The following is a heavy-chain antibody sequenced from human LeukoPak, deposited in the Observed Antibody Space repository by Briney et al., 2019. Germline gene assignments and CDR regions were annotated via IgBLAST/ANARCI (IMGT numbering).Heavy chain of an antibody. V-gene: IGHV5-51*01. CDR2: IYPGDSDT. CDR1: GYSFTSYW. D-gene: IGHD4-11*01. Sequence: GESLKISCKGSGYSFTSYWIGWVRQMPGKGLEWMGIIYPGDSDTRYSPSFQGQVTISADKSVSTAYPQWSSLKASDTVMYYCARHLNDYTSDYWGQGTLVTVSS. J-gene: IGHJ4*02. CDR3: ARHLNDYTSDY.